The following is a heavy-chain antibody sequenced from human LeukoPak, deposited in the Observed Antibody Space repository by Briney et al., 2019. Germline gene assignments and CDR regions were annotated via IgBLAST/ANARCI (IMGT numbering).Heavy chain of an antibody. J-gene: IGHJ4*02. CDR2: IYYSGST. D-gene: IGHD5-18*01. Sequence: SETLSLTCTVSGGSISSGGYYWSWIRQHPGKGLEWLGYIYYSGSTYYHPSLKSRVTISVDTSKNQFSLKLSSVTAADTAVYYCARVYSYGSYYFDYWGQGTLVTVSS. V-gene: IGHV4-31*03. CDR3: ARVYSYGSYYFDY. CDR1: GGSISSGGYY.